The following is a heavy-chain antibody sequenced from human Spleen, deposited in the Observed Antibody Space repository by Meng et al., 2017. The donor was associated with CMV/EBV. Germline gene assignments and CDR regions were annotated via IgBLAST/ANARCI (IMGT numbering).Heavy chain of an antibody. D-gene: IGHD6-13*01. CDR3: ETYSSSYYSLST. Sequence: SETLSLTCTLSGGSISSISYYWGWTRQPPGKGLEWIGSIYYSGSTYYNPSLKSRVTISVDTSKNQFSLKLTSVTAADTAVYYCETYSSSYYSLSTWGQGVLVTVSS. V-gene: IGHV4-39*01. CDR2: IYYSGST. CDR1: GGSISSISYY. J-gene: IGHJ5*02.